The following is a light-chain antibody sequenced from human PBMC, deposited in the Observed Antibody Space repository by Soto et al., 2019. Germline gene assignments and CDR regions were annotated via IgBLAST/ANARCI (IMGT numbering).Light chain of an antibody. V-gene: IGKV3-15*01. CDR1: QSVSSN. CDR3: QQYNNWPPVT. J-gene: IGKJ5*01. Sequence: EIVMTQSPATLSVSPGARATLSCRASQSVSSNLAWYQQKPGQAPRLLIYGASTRATGIPARFSGSGSGTESTLTISSLQSEDFAVYFCQQYNNWPPVTFGQGTRLDIK. CDR2: GAS.